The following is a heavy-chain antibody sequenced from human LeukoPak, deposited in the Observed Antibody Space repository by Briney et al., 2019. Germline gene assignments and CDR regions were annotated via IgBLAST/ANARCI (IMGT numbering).Heavy chain of an antibody. V-gene: IGHV4-38-2*01. CDR2: MYQSGST. CDR1: GYSISSGYY. J-gene: IGHJ4*02. D-gene: IGHD2-21*01. CDR3: ARKMSALAYCGGDCYSPFDY. Sequence: SETLSLTCAVSGYSISSGYYWGWIRQPPGKGLEWIGSMYQSGSTYYKSSLKSRVTISVDTSKNYFSLKLSSVTAADTAVYYCARKMSALAYCGGDCYSPFDYWGQGTLVTVSS.